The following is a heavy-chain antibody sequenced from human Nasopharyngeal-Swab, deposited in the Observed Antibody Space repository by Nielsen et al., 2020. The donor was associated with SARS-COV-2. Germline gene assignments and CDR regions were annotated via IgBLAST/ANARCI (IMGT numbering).Heavy chain of an antibody. CDR3: AKGLRVGSAYYFYYYMDV. CDR2: TSFDGSNK. D-gene: IGHD1-26*01. V-gene: IGHV3-30*05. J-gene: IGHJ6*03. CDR1: GFTFRIYG. Sequence: LSLTCATSGFTFRIYGMHWVRQAPGKGLEWVAVTSFDGSNKSYADSVKGRFTISKDYAQNTLYLHMNSLRAEDTAVYYCAKGLRVGSAYYFYYYMDVWGKGTTVTVSS.